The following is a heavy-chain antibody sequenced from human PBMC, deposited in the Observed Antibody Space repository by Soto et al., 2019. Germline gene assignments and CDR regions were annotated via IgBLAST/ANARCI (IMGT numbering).Heavy chain of an antibody. Sequence: EVQLVESGGGLVQPGRSLRLSCAASGFSFENYAMHWVRQAPGKGLEWVSGISWNRGTIGYADSVKGRFTISRDNARNSLFLQMNSLRPEDTALYYCATDWEVVSGNGAFDMWGQGTVVTVSS. CDR1: GFSFENYA. J-gene: IGHJ3*02. CDR3: ATDWEVVSGNGAFDM. V-gene: IGHV3-9*01. CDR2: ISWNRGTI. D-gene: IGHD3-22*01.